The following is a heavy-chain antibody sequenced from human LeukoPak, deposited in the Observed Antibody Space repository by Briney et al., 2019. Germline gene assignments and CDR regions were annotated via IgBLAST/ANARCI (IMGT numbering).Heavy chain of an antibody. CDR3: VTDPDVGGYDPAFYV. CDR2: ISSNRGST. J-gene: IGHJ3*01. Sequence: GGSLRLSCSASGFTFSNYNMNWVRQTAGKGLEWVSGISSNRGSTYYADSLRGRFSISRDNAKNTLYLQMSSLRADETAVYYCVTDPDVGGYDPAFYVWGQVTIVTVSS. V-gene: IGHV3-64*04. CDR1: GFTFSNYN. D-gene: IGHD5-12*01.